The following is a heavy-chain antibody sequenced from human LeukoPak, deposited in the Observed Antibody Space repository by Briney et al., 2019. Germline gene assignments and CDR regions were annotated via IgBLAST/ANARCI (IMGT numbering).Heavy chain of an antibody. CDR3: ARTKDSSSSYWFDP. CDR2: IKLDGSEK. V-gene: IGHV3-7*03. D-gene: IGHD6-13*01. CDR1: GFTFGKYW. Sequence: PGGSLRLSCVASGFTFGKYWMSWVRQAPGKGLEWVANIKLDGSEKNYVDSVKGRFTISRDNTKNSLYLQMNSLRAEDTAVYYCARTKDSSSSYWFDPWGQETLVTVSS. J-gene: IGHJ5*02.